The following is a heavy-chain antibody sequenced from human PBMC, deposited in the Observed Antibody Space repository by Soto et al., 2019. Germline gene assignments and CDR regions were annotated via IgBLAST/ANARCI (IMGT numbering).Heavy chain of an antibody. J-gene: IGHJ5*01. CDR2: IYYSGST. V-gene: IGHV4-59*01. CDR3: AREDPGFAYGHGCFGS. D-gene: IGHD3-10*01. CDR1: GDSLSGYY. Sequence: SETLSLTCTVSGDSLSGYYWSWIRRPPGKGLEWIGYIYYSGSTNYNPSLKSRVTISIDRSKNQVSLNLSSVTAADTAVYFCAREDPGFAYGHGCFGSWGQGTLVTVSS.